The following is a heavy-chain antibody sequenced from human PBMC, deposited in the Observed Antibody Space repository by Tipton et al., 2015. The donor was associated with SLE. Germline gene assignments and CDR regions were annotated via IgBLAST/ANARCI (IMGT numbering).Heavy chain of an antibody. V-gene: IGHV4-31*03. CDR3: ARGGLGRLVPLDY. Sequence: LRLSCTVSGGSISSGGYYWSWIRQHPGKGLEWIGYIYYSGSTYYNPSLKSRVTISVDTSKNQFSLKLSSVAAADTAVYYCARGGLGRLVPLDYWGQGTLVTVSS. CDR2: IYYSGST. CDR1: GGSISSGGYY. J-gene: IGHJ4*02. D-gene: IGHD6-19*01.